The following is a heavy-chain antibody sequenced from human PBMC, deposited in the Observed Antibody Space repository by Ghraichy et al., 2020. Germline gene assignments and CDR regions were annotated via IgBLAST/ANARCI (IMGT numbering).Heavy chain of an antibody. CDR3: AKLTGIAERGLFQYGLDV. J-gene: IGHJ6*02. CDR1: RISRLTFGTYT. V-gene: IGHV3-23*01. CDR2: ISGSGGDT. D-gene: IGHD1-20*01. Sequence: GGSLRLSCAASRISRLTFGTYTMTWVRQAPRKGLEWVSGISGSGGDTYYKDSVKGRFTISRDNSKTILFLQMHSLRAEDTAVYYCAKLTGIAERGLFQYGLDVWGQGTTVTVSS.